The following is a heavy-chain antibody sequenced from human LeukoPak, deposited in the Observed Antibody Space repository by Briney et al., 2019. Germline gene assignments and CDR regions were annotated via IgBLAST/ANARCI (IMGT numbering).Heavy chain of an antibody. CDR2: MNPNSGNT. D-gene: IGHD4-17*01. V-gene: IGHV1-8*03. Sequence: ASVKVSCKASGYTFTNYDINWVRQATGQGLEWMGWMNPNSGNTGYAQKFQGRVTISRDTSISIAYMELSSLRSEDTAVYYCARVYGDVDYWGQGTLVTVSS. J-gene: IGHJ4*02. CDR1: GYTFTNYD. CDR3: ARVYGDVDY.